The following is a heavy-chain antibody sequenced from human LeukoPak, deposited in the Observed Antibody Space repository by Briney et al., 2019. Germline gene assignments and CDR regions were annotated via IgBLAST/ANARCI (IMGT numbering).Heavy chain of an antibody. CDR3: ARTSSSWYAHFDS. V-gene: IGHV4-34*01. J-gene: IGHJ4*02. CDR2: INHSGST. CDR1: GGSFSGYY. D-gene: IGHD6-13*01. Sequence: SETLSLTCAVYGGSFSGYYWSWIRQPPGKGLEWIGEINHSGSTNYNPSLKSRVTISVDTSKNHFSLKLSSVTAADTAVYFCARTSSSWYAHFDSWGQGTLVTVSS.